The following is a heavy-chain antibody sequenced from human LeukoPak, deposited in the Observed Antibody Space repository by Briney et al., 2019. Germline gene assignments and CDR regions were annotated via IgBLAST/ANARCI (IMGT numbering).Heavy chain of an antibody. CDR1: GGSISSGDYY. J-gene: IGHJ3*02. CDR3: ARAKSIFGDAFDI. D-gene: IGHD3-3*01. Sequence: SQTLSLTCTVSGGSISSGDYYWSRIRQPPGKGLEWIGYIYYSGSTYYNPSLKSRVTISVDTSKNQFSLKLSSVTAADTAVYYCARAKSIFGDAFDIWGQGTMVTVSS. CDR2: IYYSGST. V-gene: IGHV4-30-4*01.